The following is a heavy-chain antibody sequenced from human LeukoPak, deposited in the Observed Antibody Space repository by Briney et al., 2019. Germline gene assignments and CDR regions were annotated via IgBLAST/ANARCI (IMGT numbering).Heavy chain of an antibody. CDR3: ALYCSSTSCYRAEYFQH. CDR2: IIPIFGTA. Sequence: SVKVSCKASGGTFSSYAISWVRQAPGQGLDWMGGIIPIFGTANYAQKFQGRVTITTDEYTSTAYMELSSLRSEDTAVYYCALYCSSTSCYRAEYFQHWGQGTLVTVSS. V-gene: IGHV1-69*05. D-gene: IGHD2-2*01. J-gene: IGHJ1*01. CDR1: GGTFSSYA.